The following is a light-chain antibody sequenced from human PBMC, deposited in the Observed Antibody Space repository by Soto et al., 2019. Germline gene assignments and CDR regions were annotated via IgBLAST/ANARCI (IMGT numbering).Light chain of an antibody. V-gene: IGKV3-20*01. J-gene: IGKJ2*01. Sequence: DIYLTQCACTVSLPQCESATLACRASQSIXSNHLAWDQQKPGQAPRLRXSSASTSANGSPDRFSGSGSGTDFSLTIRVRKPEDFVLYYCQQYRMAPITFGQGTNVDI. CDR1: QSIXSNH. CDR3: QQYRMAPIT. CDR2: SAS.